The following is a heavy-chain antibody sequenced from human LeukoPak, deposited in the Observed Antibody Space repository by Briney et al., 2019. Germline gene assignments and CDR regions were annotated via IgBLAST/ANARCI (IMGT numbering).Heavy chain of an antibody. CDR1: GASISGYY. Sequence: SETLSLTCTVSGASISGYYWSWIRQPPGKWLEWLGYIYYSGSTNYNPSLKSRVTISVDTSKNQFSLKLSSVTAADTAVYYCARAPAAGPRYYYGMDVWGKGTTVTVSS. V-gene: IGHV4-59*01. CDR2: IYYSGST. J-gene: IGHJ6*04. D-gene: IGHD6-13*01. CDR3: ARAPAAGPRYYYGMDV.